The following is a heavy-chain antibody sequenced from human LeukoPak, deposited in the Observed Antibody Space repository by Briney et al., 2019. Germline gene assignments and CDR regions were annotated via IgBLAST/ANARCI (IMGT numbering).Heavy chain of an antibody. D-gene: IGHD2-2*01. CDR2: IYDSGST. V-gene: IGHV4-59*01. Sequence: SETLSLTCSVSGGSMSSYYWTWIRQPPGKGLEWIANIYDSGSTSHNPSLQSRVSISLDTSKNQFSLKLSSVTAADTAVYYCARGGVQGSRDWDFAFDIWGQGTMVTVSS. CDR3: ARGGVQGSRDWDFAFDI. J-gene: IGHJ3*02. CDR1: GGSMSSYY.